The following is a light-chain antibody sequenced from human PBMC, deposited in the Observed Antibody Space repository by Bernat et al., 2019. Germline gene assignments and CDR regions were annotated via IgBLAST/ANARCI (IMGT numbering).Light chain of an antibody. CDR2: KAS. Sequence: DIQMTQSPSTLSASVGDRVTITCRASQSFSTWLAWYQQRPGKAPGLLIYKASSLETGVPSRFSGSESGTEFTLTISSLQPDDIATYYCQQYNSYPYTFGQGNKLEIK. J-gene: IGKJ2*01. V-gene: IGKV1-5*03. CDR3: QQYNSYPYT. CDR1: QSFSTW.